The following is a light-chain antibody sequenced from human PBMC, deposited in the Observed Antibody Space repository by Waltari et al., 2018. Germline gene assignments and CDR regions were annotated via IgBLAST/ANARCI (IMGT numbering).Light chain of an antibody. J-gene: IGKJ2*01. CDR3: QQYNSWSYT. CDR1: QSVNSK. CDR2: SAS. V-gene: IGKV3-15*01. Sequence: VIMQPPATLSVSPGETVTLSCRASQSVNSKLGWYQHKPGQAPRLLIYSASIRATGVPARFSGSGSGTEFTHSFSSLQSEDFAVYCCQQYNSWSYTFGQGTKLEI.